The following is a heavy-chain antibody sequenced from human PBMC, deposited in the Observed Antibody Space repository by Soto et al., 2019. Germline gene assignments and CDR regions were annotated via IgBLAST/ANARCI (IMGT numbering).Heavy chain of an antibody. D-gene: IGHD4-4*01. V-gene: IGHV3-33*08. J-gene: IGHJ4*02. Sequence: QVQLRESGPGLVKPSGTLSLTCAVSGGSISSSNWWSWVRQPPGKGLEWVAVIWYDGNTKYYADSVKGRFTISRDSSKNTLYLQMNSLRAEDTAVYYCARGRTVIDYWGQGTLVTVSS. CDR2: IWYDGNTK. CDR3: ARGRTVIDY. CDR1: GGSISSSNW.